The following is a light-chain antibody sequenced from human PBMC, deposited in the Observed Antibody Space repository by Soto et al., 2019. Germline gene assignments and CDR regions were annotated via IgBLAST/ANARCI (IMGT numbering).Light chain of an antibody. CDR3: QQYNNWPPWT. CDR2: GAS. CDR1: QSVSSN. V-gene: IGKV3-15*01. J-gene: IGKJ1*01. Sequence: EIVMTQSRATLSVSTGEKATLSRRASQSVSSNLAWYQQKPGQAPRLLIYGASTRATGIPARFSGSGSGTEFTLTISSLQSEDFAVYYCQQYNNWPPWTFGQGTKVDIK.